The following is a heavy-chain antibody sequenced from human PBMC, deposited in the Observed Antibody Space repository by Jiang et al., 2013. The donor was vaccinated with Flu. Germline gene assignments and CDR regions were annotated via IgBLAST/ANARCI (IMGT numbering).Heavy chain of an antibody. J-gene: IGHJ3*02. CDR2: IYYSGST. CDR1: GGSISSSSYY. Sequence: GLVKPSETLSLTCTVSGGSISSSSYYWGWIRQPPGKGLEWIGSIYYSGSTYYNPSLKSRVTISVDTSKNQFSLKLSSVTAADTAVYYCARHVLAGTGFDAFDIWGQGTMVTVSS. V-gene: IGHV4-39*01. CDR3: ARHVLAGTGFDAFDI. D-gene: IGHD6-19*01.